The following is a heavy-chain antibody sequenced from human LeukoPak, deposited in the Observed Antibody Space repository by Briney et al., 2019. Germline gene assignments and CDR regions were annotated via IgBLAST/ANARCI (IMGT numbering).Heavy chain of an antibody. CDR3: ASPNPADY. J-gene: IGHJ4*02. V-gene: IGHV3-30-3*01. D-gene: IGHD2-8*01. CDR1: GFTFSSYA. CDR2: ISYDGSNK. Sequence: GGSLRLSCAASGFTFSSYAMHWVRQAPGKGLEWVAVISYDGSNKYYADSVKGRFTISRDNSKNTLYLRMNSLRAEDTAVYYCASPNPADYWGQGTLVTVSS.